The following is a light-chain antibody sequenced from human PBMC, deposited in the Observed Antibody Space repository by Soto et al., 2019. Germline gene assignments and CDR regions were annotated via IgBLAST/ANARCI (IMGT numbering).Light chain of an antibody. CDR2: WAS. V-gene: IGKV4-1*01. Sequence: DIVMTQSPDSLAVSLGERATINCKSSQSVFKGSNNKDCLAWYQQKPGQPPKLLLYWASTRESGVPDRLSGSGSGTDFTLTISSLQAEDVAIYYCQQFSSPPFFPFGQGTKVEIK. CDR3: QQFSSPPFFP. CDR1: QSVFKGSNNKDC. J-gene: IGKJ2*01.